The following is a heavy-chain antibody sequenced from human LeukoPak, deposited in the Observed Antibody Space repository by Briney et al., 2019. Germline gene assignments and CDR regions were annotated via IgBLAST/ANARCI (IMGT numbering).Heavy chain of an antibody. CDR1: GGSISSHY. CDR3: ARDHCSSTSCYLSYMDV. D-gene: IGHD2-2*01. Sequence: PSETLSLTCTVSGGSISSHYWSWIRQPPGKGLEWIGYIYYSGSTNYNPSLKSRVTISVDTSKNQFSLKLSSVTAADTAVYYCARDHCSSTSCYLSYMDVWGKGTRSPSP. V-gene: IGHV4-59*11. CDR2: IYYSGST. J-gene: IGHJ6*03.